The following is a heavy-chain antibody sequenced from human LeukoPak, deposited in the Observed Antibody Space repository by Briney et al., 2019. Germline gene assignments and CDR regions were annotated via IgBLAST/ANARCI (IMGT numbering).Heavy chain of an antibody. Sequence: GGSLRLSCAASGFTFSSYGMHWVRQAPGKGLEWVAVISYDGSNKYYADSVKGRFTISRDNSKNTLYLQMNSLRAKDTAVYYCAKDGYYSSSWYYYYYGMDVWGQGTTVTVSS. CDR1: GFTFSSYG. J-gene: IGHJ6*02. V-gene: IGHV3-30*18. CDR2: ISYDGSNK. D-gene: IGHD6-13*01. CDR3: AKDGYYSSSWYYYYYGMDV.